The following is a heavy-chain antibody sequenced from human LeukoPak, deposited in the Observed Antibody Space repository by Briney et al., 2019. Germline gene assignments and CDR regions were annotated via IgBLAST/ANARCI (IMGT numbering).Heavy chain of an antibody. D-gene: IGHD3-3*01. CDR1: GYTFTAYF. V-gene: IGHV1-2*02. CDR2: INPNSGGT. Sequence: EASVKVSYKASGYTFTAYFMHWVRQAPGQGLEWMGWINPNSGGTKYAQKFQGRVTMTRDTSISAAYMELSRLRSDDTAVYYCAVFGVVTNDYWGQGTLVTVSS. J-gene: IGHJ4*02. CDR3: AVFGVVTNDY.